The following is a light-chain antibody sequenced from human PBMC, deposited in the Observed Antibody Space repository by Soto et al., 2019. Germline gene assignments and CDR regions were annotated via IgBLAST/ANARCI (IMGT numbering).Light chain of an antibody. CDR3: SSCTSSRTLV. J-gene: IGLJ3*02. CDR1: SSDVGGYNY. V-gene: IGLV2-14*01. CDR2: EVS. Sequence: QSALTQPASVPGSPGQSITISCTGTSSDVGGYNYVSWYQQHPGKAPKLMIYEVSNRPSGVSNRFSGSKSGNTASLTISGLQAEDEADYYCSSCTSSRTLVFGGGTKLTVL.